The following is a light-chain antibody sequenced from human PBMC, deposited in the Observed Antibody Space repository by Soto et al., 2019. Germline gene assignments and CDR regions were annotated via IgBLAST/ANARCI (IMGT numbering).Light chain of an antibody. J-gene: IGKJ3*01. V-gene: IGKV3-11*01. Sequence: EVVLTQSPATLSLSPVDRATLSCRASESVSNYLAWYQQKPGQPPRLLIYDVSSRATGIPARFSGSGSGTDFTLTISSLEPEDFAVYYCQQRGDWPFTFGPGTKVYV. CDR3: QQRGDWPFT. CDR2: DVS. CDR1: ESVSNY.